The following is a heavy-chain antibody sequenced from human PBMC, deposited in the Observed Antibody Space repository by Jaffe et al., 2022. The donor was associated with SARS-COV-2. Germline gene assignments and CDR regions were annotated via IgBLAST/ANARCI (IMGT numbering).Heavy chain of an antibody. CDR1: GGSISSGYHY. CDR3: ARGNAMRGDCLFDS. CDR2: IYIGGST. Sequence: QVQLLESGPGLVKSSQTLSLTCTVSGGSISSGYHYWSWIRQPAGKGLEWVGRIYIGGSTNYNPSLKTRVTISVDTSKNQFSLEMNSVTAADTAVYFCARGNAMRGDCLFDSWGQGHLVTVSS. J-gene: IGHJ4*02. V-gene: IGHV4-61*02. D-gene: IGHD2-21*02.